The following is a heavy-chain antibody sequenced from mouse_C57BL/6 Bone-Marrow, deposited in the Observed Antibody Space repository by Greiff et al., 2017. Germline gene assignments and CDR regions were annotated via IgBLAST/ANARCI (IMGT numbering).Heavy chain of an antibody. D-gene: IGHD1-1*01. J-gene: IGHJ4*01. V-gene: IGHV5-9-1*02. CDR1: GFTFSSYA. Sequence: EVQGVDSGEGLVKPGGSLKLSCAASGFTFSSYAMSWVRQTPEKRLEWVAYISSGGDYIYYADTVKGRFTISRDNARNTLYLQMSSLKSEDTAMYYCTRGPFYGSEDYYAMDYWGQGTSVTVSS. CDR3: TRGPFYGSEDYYAMDY. CDR2: ISSGGDYI.